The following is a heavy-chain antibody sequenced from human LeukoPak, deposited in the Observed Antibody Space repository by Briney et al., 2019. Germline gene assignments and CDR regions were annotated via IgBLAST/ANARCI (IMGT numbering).Heavy chain of an antibody. D-gene: IGHD6-13*01. J-gene: IGHJ5*02. V-gene: IGHV1-69*05. Sequence: SVKVSCKASGGTFSSYAVSWVRQAPGQGLEWMGRIIPIFGTANYAQKFQGRVTITTDESTSTAYMEPSSLRSEDTAVYYCARVLIGSSWPNNWFDPWGQGTLVTVSS. CDR3: ARVLIGSSWPNNWFDP. CDR1: GGTFSSYA. CDR2: IIPIFGTA.